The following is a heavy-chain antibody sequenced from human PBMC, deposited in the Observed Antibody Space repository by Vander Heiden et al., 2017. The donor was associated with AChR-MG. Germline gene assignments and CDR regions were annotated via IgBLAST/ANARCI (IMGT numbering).Heavy chain of an antibody. V-gene: IGHV3-23*01. CDR2: ISGSGGST. Sequence: EVQLLESGGGLVQPGGPLRLSCAASGFTFSSYAMSWVRQAPGKGLEWVSGISGSGGSTYYADSVKGRFTISRDNSKNTLYLQMNSLRAEDTAVYYCAKDFSDPGGFDYWCQGTLVTVSS. CDR1: GFTFSSYA. CDR3: AKDFSDPGGFDY. J-gene: IGHJ4*02. D-gene: IGHD3-10*01.